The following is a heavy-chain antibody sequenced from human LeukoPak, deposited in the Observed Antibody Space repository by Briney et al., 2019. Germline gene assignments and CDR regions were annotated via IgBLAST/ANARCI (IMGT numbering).Heavy chain of an antibody. Sequence: PGESLRLSCAASGFTFSTSAINWVRQVPGKRLEWVSSIDYDSSHIYYAASVRGRFTISRDNARNSVYLQMNSLRVEDTAVYYCARDPLRYLRVGHYDYWGQGTLVAVSS. CDR2: IDYDSSHI. V-gene: IGHV3-21*01. CDR1: GFTFSTSA. J-gene: IGHJ4*02. CDR3: ARDPLRYLRVGHYDY. D-gene: IGHD3-9*01.